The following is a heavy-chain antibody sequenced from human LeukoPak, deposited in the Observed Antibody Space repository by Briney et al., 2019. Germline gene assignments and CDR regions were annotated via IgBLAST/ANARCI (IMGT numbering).Heavy chain of an antibody. Sequence: ASVKVSPTASGYTFTNYYMHWVRQAPGQGLEWMGIINPSIGTTTYPQKVQGRVTMTRDTSTRTVYMELSSLRSEDTAVYYCARDPSGYYYFDQRGQGTLVTVSS. V-gene: IGHV1-46*01. CDR3: ARDPSGYYYFDQ. CDR1: GYTFTNYY. D-gene: IGHD3-22*01. CDR2: INPSIGTT. J-gene: IGHJ4*02.